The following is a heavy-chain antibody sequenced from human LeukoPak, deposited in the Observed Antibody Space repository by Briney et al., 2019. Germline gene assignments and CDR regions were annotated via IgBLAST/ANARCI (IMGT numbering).Heavy chain of an antibody. CDR2: IKQDGSEK. CDR1: GFTFSSYW. Sequence: GGSLRLSCAASGFTFSSYWMSWVRQAPGKGLEWVANIKQDGSEKYYVDSVKGRFSISRDNAKISLYLQMNSLRAEDTAVYYCARERPSQYYYYGMDVWGQGTTVTVSS. V-gene: IGHV3-7*01. J-gene: IGHJ6*02. CDR3: ARERPSQYYYYGMDV.